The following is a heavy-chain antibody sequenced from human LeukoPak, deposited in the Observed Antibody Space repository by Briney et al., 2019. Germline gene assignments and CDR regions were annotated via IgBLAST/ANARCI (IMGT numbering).Heavy chain of an antibody. Sequence: SETLSLTCNISSGSISSDYGSWIRQPAGKGLEWIGRIYTSGSTDYNPSLKSRVTMSVDTSKKQFSLKLSSVTAADTAVYYCARDGAVAGSPGYYYYGMDVWGQGTTVTVSS. CDR2: IYTSGST. CDR1: SGSISSDY. CDR3: ARDGAVAGSPGYYYYGMDV. J-gene: IGHJ6*02. D-gene: IGHD6-19*01. V-gene: IGHV4-4*07.